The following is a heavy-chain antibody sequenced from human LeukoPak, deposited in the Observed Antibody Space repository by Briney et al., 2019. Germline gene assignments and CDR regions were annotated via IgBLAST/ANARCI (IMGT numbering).Heavy chain of an antibody. D-gene: IGHD1-7*01. J-gene: IGHJ5*02. Sequence: ASVKVSCKVSGHSLTALSMHWVRQAPGKGLEWMGGIDPEDGETISAQKFRGRVTMTEDTSTDTAYMELSSLRSEDTAVYYCATVAGTTWDENWLDPWGQGALVTVSS. CDR3: ATVAGTTWDENWLDP. CDR1: GHSLTALS. V-gene: IGHV1-24*01. CDR2: IDPEDGET.